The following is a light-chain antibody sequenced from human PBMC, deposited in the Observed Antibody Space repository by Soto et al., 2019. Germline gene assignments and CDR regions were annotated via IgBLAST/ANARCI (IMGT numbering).Light chain of an antibody. V-gene: IGKV3-20*01. CDR1: QSVMNRI. CDR3: LQYDSSRT. Sequence: EIVLTQSPGTLSLSPGQRVTLSCRASQSVMNRILAWYQQKTGQTPRLLIYGTSIRAAGIPERFSGSGSGTDFTLTISRLEPEDFAVYYCLQYDSSRTFGQGTKVDMK. J-gene: IGKJ1*01. CDR2: GTS.